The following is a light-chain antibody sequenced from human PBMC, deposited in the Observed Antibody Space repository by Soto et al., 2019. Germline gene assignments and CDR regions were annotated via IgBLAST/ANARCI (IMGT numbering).Light chain of an antibody. CDR3: SSYTSSSNV. V-gene: IGLV2-14*01. J-gene: IGLJ1*01. CDR2: DVS. Sequence: ALTQPASVSGSPGQSITISCTGTSSDVGGYNYVSWYQQHPGKAPKLMIYDVSNRPSGVSNRFSGSKSGNTASLTISGLQAEDEADYYCSSYTSSSNVFGTGTKVTVL. CDR1: SSDVGGYNY.